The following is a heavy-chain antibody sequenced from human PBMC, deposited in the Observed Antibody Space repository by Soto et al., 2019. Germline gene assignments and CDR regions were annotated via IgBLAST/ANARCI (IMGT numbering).Heavy chain of an antibody. CDR1: GFTFSSYA. V-gene: IGHV3-64*04. Sequence: GGSLRLSCSASGFTFSSYAMHWVRQAPGKGLEYVSAISSNGSSTYYADSVKGRFTISRDNSKNTLYLQMNSLRAEDTAVYYCAREQRHPLPWFDPWGQGTLVTVSS. D-gene: IGHD1-1*01. J-gene: IGHJ5*02. CDR3: AREQRHPLPWFDP. CDR2: ISSNGSST.